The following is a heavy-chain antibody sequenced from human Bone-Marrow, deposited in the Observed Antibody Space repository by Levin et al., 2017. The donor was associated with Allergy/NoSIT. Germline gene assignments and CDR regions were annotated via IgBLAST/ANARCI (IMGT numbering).Heavy chain of an antibody. D-gene: IGHD1-26*01. J-gene: IGHJ4*02. CDR3: ARESWGASDRFDY. CDR2: ISRDGEIT. Sequence: GESLKISCETSGFMFSLYWMHWVRQVPGKGLVWVSRISRDGEITNYADSVEGRFTISRDNAKETVYLQLESLRVEDTAVYYCARESWGASDRFDYWGQGTLI. CDR1: GFMFSLYW. V-gene: IGHV3-74*01.